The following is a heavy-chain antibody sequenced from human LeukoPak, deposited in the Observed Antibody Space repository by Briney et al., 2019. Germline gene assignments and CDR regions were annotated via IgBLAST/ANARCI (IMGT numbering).Heavy chain of an antibody. V-gene: IGHV4-39*01. D-gene: IGHD6-6*01. CDR1: GGCISSSSYY. J-gene: IGHJ4*02. Sequence: SETLSLTCTVSGGCISSSSYYWGWIRQPPGKGLEWIGSIYYSGSTYYNPSLKSRVTISVDTSKNQFSLKLSSVTAADTAVYYCARLSGYSSSSIDYWGQGTLVTVSS. CDR2: IYYSGST. CDR3: ARLSGYSSSSIDY.